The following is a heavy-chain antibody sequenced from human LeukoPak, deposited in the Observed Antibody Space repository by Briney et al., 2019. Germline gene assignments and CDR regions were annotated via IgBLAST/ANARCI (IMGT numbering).Heavy chain of an antibody. D-gene: IGHD4-17*01. Sequence: PGGSLRLSCAASGFTFSSYWMSWVRQAPGKGLEWVANIKQDGSEKYYEDSVKGRFTISRDNAKNSLYLQMNSLRAEDTAVYYCARVHYGDYYYFDYRGQGTLVTVSS. J-gene: IGHJ4*02. CDR3: ARVHYGDYYYFDY. CDR1: GFTFSSYW. V-gene: IGHV3-7*01. CDR2: IKQDGSEK.